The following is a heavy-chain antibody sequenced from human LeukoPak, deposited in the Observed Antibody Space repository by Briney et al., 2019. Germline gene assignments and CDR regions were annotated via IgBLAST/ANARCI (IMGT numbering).Heavy chain of an antibody. D-gene: IGHD6-19*01. Sequence: GGSLRLSCAASGFTFSNYWMSWVRQAPGKGLEWVANINQDGSEKYYVDSVKGRFTISRDNAKNSLYLQVNSLRAEDTAMYYCAREFIAVAGTDYWGQGILVTVSS. CDR1: GFTFSNYW. V-gene: IGHV3-7*03. J-gene: IGHJ4*02. CDR2: INQDGSEK. CDR3: AREFIAVAGTDY.